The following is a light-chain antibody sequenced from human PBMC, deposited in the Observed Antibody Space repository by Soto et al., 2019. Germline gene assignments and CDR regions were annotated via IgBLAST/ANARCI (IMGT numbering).Light chain of an antibody. J-gene: IGKJ5*01. Sequence: EIVMTQSPATLSVSPGERATLSCRASQSVSSNLAWYQQNPGQAPRLLIYVASTRATGIPAKFSGSGSGTEFTLIITSIRYDDYAVYYCQQHNNWPPITFGQGTKLEIK. V-gene: IGKV3-15*01. CDR3: QQHNNWPPIT. CDR1: QSVSSN. CDR2: VAS.